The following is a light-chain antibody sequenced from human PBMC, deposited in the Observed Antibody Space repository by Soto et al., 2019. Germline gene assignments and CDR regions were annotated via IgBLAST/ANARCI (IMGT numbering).Light chain of an antibody. CDR2: AAS. J-gene: IGKJ1*01. V-gene: IGKV1-27*01. Sequence: DIQMTQSPSSLSASVGDTVTITCRASQGISNYLAWYQQKPGQVPNLLIYAASTLQSGVPSRFSGSGSGTDFTLTISSLRPEYVATYYCQKYNNAPRTFGQGTKVEI. CDR1: QGISNY. CDR3: QKYNNAPRT.